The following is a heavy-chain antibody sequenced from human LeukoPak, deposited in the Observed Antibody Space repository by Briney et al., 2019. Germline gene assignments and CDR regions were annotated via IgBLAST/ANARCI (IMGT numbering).Heavy chain of an antibody. CDR3: ARTTSSYYYYTDV. V-gene: IGHV4-59*01. CDR1: GGSLNPYY. D-gene: IGHD1-1*01. Sequence: SETLSLTCNVSGGSLNPYYWSYIRQSPGKGLEWIGNIHYNGRPNYNPSLKSRVTVSLDTSKKQFSLKLHSVTAADTAVYFCARTTSSYYYYTDVWGKGTTVTISS. J-gene: IGHJ6*03. CDR2: IHYNGRP.